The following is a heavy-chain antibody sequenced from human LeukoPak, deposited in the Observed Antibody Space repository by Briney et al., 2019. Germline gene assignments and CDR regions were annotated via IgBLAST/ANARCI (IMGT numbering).Heavy chain of an antibody. CDR3: ATHSSWQPNWFDP. CDR1: GFTLSSYA. CDR2: ISGSGGST. D-gene: IGHD6-13*01. Sequence: QPGGSLRLSCAASGFTLSSYAMSWVRQAPGKGLEWVSAISGSGGSTYYADSVKGRFTISRDNSKNTLYLQMNSLRAEDTAVYYCATHSSWQPNWFDPWGQGTLVTVSS. J-gene: IGHJ5*02. V-gene: IGHV3-23*01.